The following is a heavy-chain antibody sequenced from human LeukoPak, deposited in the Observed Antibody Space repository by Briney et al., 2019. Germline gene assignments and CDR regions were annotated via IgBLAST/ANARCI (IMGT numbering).Heavy chain of an antibody. J-gene: IGHJ3*02. V-gene: IGHV1-24*01. Sequence: ASVKVSCKVSGYTLTELSMHWVRQAPGKGLEWMGGFDPEDGETIYAQKFQGRVTMTEDTSTDTAYMELSSLRSEDTAVYYCAIRLPHAYGGNGNAFDIWGQGTMVTVSS. CDR3: AIRLPHAYGGNGNAFDI. CDR1: GYTLTELS. D-gene: IGHD4-23*01. CDR2: FDPEDGET.